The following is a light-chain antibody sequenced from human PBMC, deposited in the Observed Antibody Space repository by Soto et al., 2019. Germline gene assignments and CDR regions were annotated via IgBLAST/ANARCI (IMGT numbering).Light chain of an antibody. J-gene: IGLJ3*02. CDR1: SSDVRRHDL. CDR3: CSYAGSLWV. CDR2: EVI. Sequence: QSALTQPASVSGSPGQSITISCTGTSSDVRRHDLVAWYQHHPGKAPKLIIYEVIKRPSGVSNRFSGSKSGNTASLTISGLQADDEADYYCCSYAGSLWVFGGGTKLTVL. V-gene: IGLV2-23*02.